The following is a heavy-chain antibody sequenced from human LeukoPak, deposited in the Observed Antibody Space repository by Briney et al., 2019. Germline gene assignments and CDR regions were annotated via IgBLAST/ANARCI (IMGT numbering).Heavy chain of an antibody. V-gene: IGHV4-34*01. CDR3: ARGGGLSSSWYE. D-gene: IGHD6-13*01. CDR1: GGSFSSYY. Sequence: SATLKLSCDVYGGSFSSYYWSWIRQPPGKGLEWIGGINHSGSTKYNPSLKSRVTISVDTSKNQFSLKLGSVTAADTAVYYCARGGGLSSSWYEWGQGTLVTVSS. J-gene: IGHJ4*02. CDR2: INHSGST.